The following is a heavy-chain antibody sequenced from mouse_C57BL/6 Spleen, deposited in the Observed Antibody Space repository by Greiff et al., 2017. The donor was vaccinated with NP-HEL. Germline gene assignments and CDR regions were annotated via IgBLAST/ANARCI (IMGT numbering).Heavy chain of an antibody. CDR2: INYDGSST. J-gene: IGHJ1*03. D-gene: IGHD1-1*01. CDR1: GFTFSDYY. CDR3: ARVATTVVGHWYFDV. V-gene: IGHV5-16*01. Sequence: EVKLEESEGGLVQPGSSMKLSCTASGFTFSDYYMAWVRQVPEKGLEWVANINYDGSSTYYLDSLKSRFIISRDNAKNILYLQMSSLKSEDTATYYCARVATTVVGHWYFDVWGTGTTVTVSS.